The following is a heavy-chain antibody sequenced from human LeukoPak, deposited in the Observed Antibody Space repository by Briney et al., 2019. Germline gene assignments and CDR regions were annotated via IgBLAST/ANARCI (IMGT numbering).Heavy chain of an antibody. CDR1: RFIFSSNA. J-gene: IGHJ4*02. Sequence: PGGSLRLSCAASRFIFSSNAMSWVRLAPGKGLEWVSTVSGSGDATYYAESVKGRFTISRDNSKNTLYLQMNSLRAEDTAVYYCAKDVGYCGSTSCYFSYWGQGTLVTVAS. CDR2: VSGSGDAT. V-gene: IGHV3-23*01. CDR3: AKDVGYCGSTSCYFSY. D-gene: IGHD2-2*01.